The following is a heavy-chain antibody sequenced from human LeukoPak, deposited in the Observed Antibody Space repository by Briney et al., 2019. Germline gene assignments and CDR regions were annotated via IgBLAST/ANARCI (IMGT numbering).Heavy chain of an antibody. CDR2: ISWNSGSI. CDR1: GFTFDDYA. Sequence: PGGSLRLSCAASGFTFDDYAMHWVRQAPGKGLEWVSGISWNSGSIGYADSVKGRFTISRDNAKNSLYLQMNSLRAEDTALYYCAKAVASSWEPSRYFDYWGQGTLVTVSS. D-gene: IGHD6-13*01. J-gene: IGHJ4*02. CDR3: AKAVASSWEPSRYFDY. V-gene: IGHV3-9*01.